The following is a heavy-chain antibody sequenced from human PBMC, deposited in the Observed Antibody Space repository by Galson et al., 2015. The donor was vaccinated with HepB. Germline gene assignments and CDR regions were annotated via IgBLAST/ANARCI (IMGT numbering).Heavy chain of an antibody. D-gene: IGHD2-2*02. CDR1: GFTFSSYS. CDR2: ISSSSSTI. V-gene: IGHV3-48*02. Sequence: SLRLSCAASGFTFSSYSMNWVRQAPGKGLEWVSYISSSSSTIYYADSVKGRFTISRDNAKNSLYLQMNSLRDEDTAVYYCARTCSSTSCYMENYYYYGMDVWGQGTTVTVSS. J-gene: IGHJ6*02. CDR3: ARTCSSTSCYMENYYYYGMDV.